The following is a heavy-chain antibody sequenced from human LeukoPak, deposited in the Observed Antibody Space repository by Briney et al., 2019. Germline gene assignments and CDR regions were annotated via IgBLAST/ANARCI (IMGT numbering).Heavy chain of an antibody. CDR2: ISYDGSNK. V-gene: IGHV3-30*18. Sequence: PGRSLRLSCAASGFIFSAYGMHWVRQAPGKGLEWVAVISYDGSNKYYAGSVKGRFTISRDNSKNTLYLQMNRLRAEDTAVYYCAKANYYDSSGYYENLDYWGQGTLVTVSS. J-gene: IGHJ4*02. D-gene: IGHD3-22*01. CDR3: AKANYYDSSGYYENLDY. CDR1: GFIFSAYG.